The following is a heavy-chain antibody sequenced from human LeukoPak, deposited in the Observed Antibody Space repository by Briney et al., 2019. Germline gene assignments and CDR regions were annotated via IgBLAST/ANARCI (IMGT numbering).Heavy chain of an antibody. CDR1: VGTFRSYD. D-gene: IGHD2-15*01. J-gene: IGHJ4*02. CDR2: IIPIFGTA. CDR3: ARDKGGGSWDNFDY. V-gene: IGHV1-69*01. Sequence: ASVKVSCKASVGTFRSYDISWVRQAPGQGLEWMGGIIPIFGTANYAQKFQGRVTITADESTSTAYMELSSLRSEDRAVYYCARDKGGGSWDNFDYWGQGTLLSVSS.